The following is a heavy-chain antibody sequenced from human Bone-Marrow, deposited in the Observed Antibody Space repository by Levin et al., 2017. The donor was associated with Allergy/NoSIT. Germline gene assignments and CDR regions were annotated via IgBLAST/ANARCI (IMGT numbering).Heavy chain of an antibody. CDR3: AKERLVFSGGYYFDY. CDR2: ISYDGSNK. V-gene: IGHV3-30*18. J-gene: IGHJ4*02. CDR1: GFTFSSYG. D-gene: IGHD6-19*01. Sequence: LSLTCAASGFTFSSYGMHWVRQAPGKGLEWVAVISYDGSNKYYADSVKGRFTISRDNSKNTLYLQMNSLRAEDTAVYYCAKERLVFSGGYYFDYWGQGTLVTVSS.